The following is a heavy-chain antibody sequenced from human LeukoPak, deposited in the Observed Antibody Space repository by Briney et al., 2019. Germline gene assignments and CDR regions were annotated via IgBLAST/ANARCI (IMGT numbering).Heavy chain of an antibody. J-gene: IGHJ4*02. CDR1: GFTFSSYA. CDR2: IRQDGSEK. Sequence: PGGSLRLSCAASGFTFSSYAMHWVRQAPGKGLEWVANIRQDGSEKYYVDSVKGRFTISRDNANNSLYLQMNSLRAEDTAVYYCATDMWWGPFDFWGQGTLVTVSS. V-gene: IGHV3-7*01. CDR3: ATDMWWGPFDF. D-gene: IGHD2-21*01.